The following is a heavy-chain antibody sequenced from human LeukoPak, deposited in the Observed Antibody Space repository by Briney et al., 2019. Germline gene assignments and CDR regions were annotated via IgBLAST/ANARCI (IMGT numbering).Heavy chain of an antibody. Sequence: GGSLRLSCAASGFTFSTYNMNWVRQAPGKGLEWVSSISSSSTYIYYADSVRGRFTISRDNAKKSLYLQMNSLRAEDTAVYYCARDQVGYYDFWSGGPYYMDVWGKGTTVTVSS. CDR3: ARDQVGYYDFWSGGPYYMDV. D-gene: IGHD3-3*01. CDR2: ISSSSTYI. V-gene: IGHV3-21*01. J-gene: IGHJ6*03. CDR1: GFTFSTYN.